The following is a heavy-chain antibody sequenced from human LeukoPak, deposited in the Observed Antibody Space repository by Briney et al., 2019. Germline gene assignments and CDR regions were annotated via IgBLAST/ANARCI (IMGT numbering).Heavy chain of an antibody. V-gene: IGHV3-30*02. Sequence: GGSLRLSCAASGFTFSSYGMHWVRQAPGKGLEWVAFIRYDGSNKYYADSVKGRFTISRDNSKNTLYLQMNSLRADDTAVHYCARDRGCYGSGSSEYYFDYWGQGTLVTVSS. CDR2: IRYDGSNK. CDR1: GFTFSSYG. J-gene: IGHJ4*02. CDR3: ARDRGCYGSGSSEYYFDY. D-gene: IGHD3-10*01.